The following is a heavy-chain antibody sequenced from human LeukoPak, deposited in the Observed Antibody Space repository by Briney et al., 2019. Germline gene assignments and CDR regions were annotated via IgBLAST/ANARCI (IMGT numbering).Heavy chain of an antibody. Sequence: SETLSLTCTVSGGSISSGDYYWSWIRQPPGKGLEWIGYIYYSGSTYYNPSLKSRVTISVDTSKNQFSLKLSSVTAADTAVYYCARLPYGSGSLPFDYWGQGTLVTVSS. CDR1: GGSISSGDYY. CDR3: ARLPYGSGSLPFDY. V-gene: IGHV4-30-4*01. J-gene: IGHJ4*02. CDR2: IYYSGST. D-gene: IGHD3-10*01.